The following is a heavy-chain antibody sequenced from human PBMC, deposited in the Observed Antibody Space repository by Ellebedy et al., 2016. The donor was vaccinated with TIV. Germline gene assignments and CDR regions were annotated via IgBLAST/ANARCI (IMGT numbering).Heavy chain of an antibody. CDR1: GFIFSNYW. J-gene: IGHJ5*02. CDR2: IYRDGSGT. V-gene: IGHV3-74*01. Sequence: GESLKISCGASGFIFSNYWMHWVRQAPGKGLVWVSRIYRDGSGTDYADSVKGRFTVSRDNTKKTLYLQMNSLRGDDTALYYCARGAPYTTWHLDLWGQGTLVTVSS. D-gene: IGHD1-1*01. CDR3: ARGAPYTTWHLDL.